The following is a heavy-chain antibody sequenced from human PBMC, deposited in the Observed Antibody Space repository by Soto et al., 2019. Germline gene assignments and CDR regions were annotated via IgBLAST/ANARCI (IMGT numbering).Heavy chain of an antibody. CDR3: ARTAERQGVNWFDP. D-gene: IGHD3-16*01. V-gene: IGHV1-69*13. CDR1: GGTFSSYA. CDR2: IIPIFGTA. J-gene: IGHJ5*02. Sequence: SVKVSCKASGGTFSSYAISWVRQAPGQGLEWMGGIIPIFGTANYAQKFQGRVTITADESTSTAYMELSSLRSEDTAAYYCARTAERQGVNWFDPWGQGTLVTVSS.